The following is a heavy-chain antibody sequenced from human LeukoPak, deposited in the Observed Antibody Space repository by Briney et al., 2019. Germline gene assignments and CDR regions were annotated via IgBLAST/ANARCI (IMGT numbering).Heavy chain of an antibody. D-gene: IGHD5-24*01. Sequence: PGGSLRLSCAASGFTFSSYGMRWVRQAPGKGLEWVAVIWYDGSNKYYADSVKGRFTISRDNSKNTLYLQMNSLRAEDTAVYYCARAVGDGYNFPFDYWGQGTLVTVSS. CDR2: IWYDGSNK. J-gene: IGHJ4*02. CDR3: ARAVGDGYNFPFDY. CDR1: GFTFSSYG. V-gene: IGHV3-33*01.